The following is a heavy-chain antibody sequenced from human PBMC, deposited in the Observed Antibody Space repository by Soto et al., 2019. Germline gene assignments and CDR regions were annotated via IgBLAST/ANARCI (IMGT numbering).Heavy chain of an antibody. CDR1: GGSVSTSNW. CDR2: IYRTGNT. CDR3: ASRVEVPPTRQWELVGYFDY. D-gene: IGHD1-26*01. V-gene: IGHV4-4*02. Sequence: QVQLQESGPGLVKPSGTLSLTCTVSGGSVSTSNWWSWVRQPPGKGLEWIGEIYRTGNTNYNPSLKSRASVSLDKSKNQFSLNLSSVTAADTAVYYCASRVEVPPTRQWELVGYFDYWGQGTLVTVSS. J-gene: IGHJ4*02.